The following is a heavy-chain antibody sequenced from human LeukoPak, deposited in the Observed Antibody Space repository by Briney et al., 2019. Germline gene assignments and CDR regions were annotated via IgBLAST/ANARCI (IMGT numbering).Heavy chain of an antibody. D-gene: IGHD3-10*01. V-gene: IGHV1-46*01. CDR3: AREGKITMVRGVIRYYYMDV. CDR2: INPSGGST. Sequence: ASVKVSCKASGYTFTGYYMHWVRQAPGQGLEWMGIINPSGGSTSYAQKFQGRVTMTRDMSTSTVYMELSSLRSEDTAVYYCAREGKITMVRGVIRYYYMDVWGKGTTVTISS. J-gene: IGHJ6*03. CDR1: GYTFTGYY.